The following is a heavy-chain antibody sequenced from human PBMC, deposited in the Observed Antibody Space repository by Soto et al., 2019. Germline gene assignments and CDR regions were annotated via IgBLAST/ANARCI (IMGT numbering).Heavy chain of an antibody. J-gene: IGHJ4*02. Sequence: EVQLVESGGGLVQPEGSLRLSCAASGFTFSDHYMDWVRQAPGKGLEWVGRIKNKANSYTTEYAAPVKGRFIISRDDSKNSVFLQMNRLKTDATAVYYCPRVRLGSSPSSDYWGQGTLVTVSS. CDR1: GFTFSDHY. CDR3: PRVRLGSSPSSDY. V-gene: IGHV3-72*01. CDR2: IKNKANSYTT. D-gene: IGHD6-13*01.